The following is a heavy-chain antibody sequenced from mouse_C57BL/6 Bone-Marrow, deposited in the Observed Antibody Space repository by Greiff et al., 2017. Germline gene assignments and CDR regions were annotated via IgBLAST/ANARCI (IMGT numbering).Heavy chain of an antibody. J-gene: IGHJ4*01. CDR1: GFTFSDAW. Sequence: EVKLMESGGGLVQPGGSMKLSCAASGFTFSDAWMDWVRQSPEKGLEWVAEIRNKANNHATYYAASVKGRFTISRDDSKSSVYLQMNSLRSEDTVIYYCTISSIYYDYDGAMDYWGQGTSVTVSS. CDR3: TISSIYYDYDGAMDY. CDR2: IRNKANNHAT. V-gene: IGHV6-6*01. D-gene: IGHD2-4*01.